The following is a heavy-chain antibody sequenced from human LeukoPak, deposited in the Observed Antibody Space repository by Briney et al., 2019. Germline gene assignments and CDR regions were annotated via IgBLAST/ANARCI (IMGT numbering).Heavy chain of an antibody. CDR3: ARGGPHNSPDFDY. D-gene: IGHD2/OR15-2a*01. J-gene: IGHJ4*02. V-gene: IGHV4-59*11. CDR1: GGSISSHY. Sequence: SETLSLTCTVSGGSISSHYWSWIRQPPGKGLEWIGYIYYSGSTNYNPSLKSRVTISVDTSKNQFSLKLSSVTAADTAVYYCARGGPHNSPDFDYWGQGTLVTVSS. CDR2: IYYSGST.